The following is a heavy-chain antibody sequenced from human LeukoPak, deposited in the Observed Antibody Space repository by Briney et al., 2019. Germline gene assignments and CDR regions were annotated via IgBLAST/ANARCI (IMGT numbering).Heavy chain of an antibody. V-gene: IGHV3-74*01. Sequence: SGGSLRLSCAASGFTFSTYWMHWVRQAPGEGLVWVSRIKSDGSDTSYADSVKGRFTIPRDNAKNTLYLQMNSLRAEDTAVYYCARGFWTGVEYWGRGALVTVSS. J-gene: IGHJ4*02. CDR3: ARGFWTGVEY. CDR1: GFTFSTYW. CDR2: IKSDGSDT. D-gene: IGHD3/OR15-3a*01.